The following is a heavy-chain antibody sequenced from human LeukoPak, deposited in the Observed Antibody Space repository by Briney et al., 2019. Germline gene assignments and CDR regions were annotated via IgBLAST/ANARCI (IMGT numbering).Heavy chain of an antibody. CDR1: GFTFSSYA. V-gene: IGHV3-23*01. Sequence: GGSLRLSCAASGFTFSSYAMSWVRQAPGKGLEWVSAISGSGGSTYYADSVKGRFTISRDNSKNTLYLQMNSLKTEDTAVYYCTTLRPYIQPRWGQGTMVTVSS. J-gene: IGHJ3*01. CDR2: ISGSGGST. CDR3: TTLRPYIQPR. D-gene: IGHD5-18*01.